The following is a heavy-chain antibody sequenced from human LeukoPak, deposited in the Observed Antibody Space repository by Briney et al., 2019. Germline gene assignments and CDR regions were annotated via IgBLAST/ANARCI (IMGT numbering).Heavy chain of an antibody. CDR2: IYTSGST. D-gene: IGHD1-26*01. J-gene: IGHJ4*02. CDR3: ASLHSGSWQIDY. V-gene: IGHV4-61*02. CDR1: GGSISSGSYY. Sequence: SETLSLTCTVSGGSISSGSYYWSWLRQPAGKGLEWIGRIYTSGSTNYNPSLKSGVTISVDTSKNQFSLKLSSVTAADTAVYYCASLHSGSWQIDYWGQGTLVTVSS.